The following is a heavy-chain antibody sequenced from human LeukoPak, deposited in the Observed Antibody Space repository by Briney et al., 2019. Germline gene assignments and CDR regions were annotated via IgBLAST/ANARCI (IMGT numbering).Heavy chain of an antibody. V-gene: IGHV4-38-2*01. J-gene: IGHJ3*02. CDR2: IYHSGSA. Sequence: SETLSLTCAVSGYSISSGYYWGWIRQPPGKGLEWIGSIYHSGSAYYNPSLKSRVTISVDTSMNQFSLKLSSVTAADTAVYYCASGTTVVTPNAFDIWGQGTMVTVSS. CDR3: ASGTTVVTPNAFDI. D-gene: IGHD4-23*01. CDR1: GYSISSGYY.